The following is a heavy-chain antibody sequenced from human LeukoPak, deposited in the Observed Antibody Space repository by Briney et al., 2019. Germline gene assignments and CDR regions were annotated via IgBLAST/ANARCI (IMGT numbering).Heavy chain of an antibody. CDR3: ARDSATVTTSGAFDI. V-gene: IGHV1-2*02. CDR1: GYTFTGYY. Sequence: ASVKVSCKASGYTFTGYYMHWVRQAPGQGLEWMGWINPNSGGTNYAQKFQGRVTMTRDTSISTAYMELRRLRSDDTAVSYCARDSATVTTSGAFDIWGQGTMVTVSS. CDR2: INPNSGGT. D-gene: IGHD4-17*01. J-gene: IGHJ3*02.